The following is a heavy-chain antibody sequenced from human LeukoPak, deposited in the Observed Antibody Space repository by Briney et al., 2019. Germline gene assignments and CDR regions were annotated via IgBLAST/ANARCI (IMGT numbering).Heavy chain of an antibody. V-gene: IGHV1-2*04. Sequence: ASVRVSCKASGYTFTGYYMHWVRQAPGQGLEWMGWINPNSGGTNYAQKFQGWVTMTRDTSTSTVYMELSSLRSEDTAVYYCARMREGSYHFDYWGQGTLVTVSS. D-gene: IGHD3-16*02. J-gene: IGHJ4*02. CDR3: ARMREGSYHFDY. CDR2: INPNSGGT. CDR1: GYTFTGYY.